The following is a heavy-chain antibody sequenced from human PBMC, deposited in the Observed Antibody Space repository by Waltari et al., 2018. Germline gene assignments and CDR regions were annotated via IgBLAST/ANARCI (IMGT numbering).Heavy chain of an antibody. CDR3: VRDREGAGDCFDP. CDR2: ISGGGLNK. J-gene: IGHJ5*02. CDR1: GFTISSYE. D-gene: IGHD1-26*01. V-gene: IGHV3-48*03. Sequence: SLRLSCIASGFTISSYEMNWVRQAPGKGLEWVSYISGGGLNKVYADSVRGRFSISTDNAKNSLDLEMNSLRVEDTAVYYCVRDREGAGDCFDPWGQGTLVTVSS.